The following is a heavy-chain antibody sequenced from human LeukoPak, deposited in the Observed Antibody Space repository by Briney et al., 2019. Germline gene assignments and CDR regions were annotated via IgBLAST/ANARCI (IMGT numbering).Heavy chain of an antibody. J-gene: IGHJ4*02. D-gene: IGHD7-27*01. Sequence: GGPLRPSCEPLGFTSSDSKMSWFRQAPGKGLEWVSYISSSGSTIYYADSVKGRFTISRDNAKNSLYLQMNSLRAEDTAVYYCARVMGTVDYWGQGTLVTVSS. CDR2: ISSSGSTI. CDR3: ARVMGTVDY. CDR1: GFTSSDSK. V-gene: IGHV3-11*04.